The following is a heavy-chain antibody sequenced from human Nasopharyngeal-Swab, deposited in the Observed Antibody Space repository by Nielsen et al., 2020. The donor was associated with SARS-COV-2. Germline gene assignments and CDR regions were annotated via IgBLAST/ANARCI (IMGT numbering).Heavy chain of an antibody. Sequence: SETLSLTCTVSGGSISSGGYYWSWIRQHPGKGLEWIGYIYYSRSNYYNPSLKSRVTISVDTSKNQFSLKLSSVTAADTAVYYCARGGNVLVWFGELSHFDYWGQGTLVTVSS. CDR2: IYYSRSN. CDR3: ARGGNVLVWFGELSHFDY. J-gene: IGHJ4*02. D-gene: IGHD3-10*01. V-gene: IGHV4-31*03. CDR1: GGSISSGGYY.